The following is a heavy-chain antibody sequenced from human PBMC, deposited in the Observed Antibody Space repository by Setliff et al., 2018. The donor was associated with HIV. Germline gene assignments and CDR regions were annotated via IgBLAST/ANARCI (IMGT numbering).Heavy chain of an antibody. CDR1: GFTFSSYS. CDR2: ISRTSSYI. J-gene: IGHJ3*02. CDR3: ARGFVLRFLEWSMPDAFDI. V-gene: IGHV3-21*01. Sequence: ETLRLSCAASGFTFSSYSMNWVRQAPGKGLEWVSFISRTSSYIYYADSLKGRFTISRDNAKNSLYLQMNSLRAEDTAVYYCARGFVLRFLEWSMPDAFDIWGQGTMVTVSS. D-gene: IGHD3-3*01.